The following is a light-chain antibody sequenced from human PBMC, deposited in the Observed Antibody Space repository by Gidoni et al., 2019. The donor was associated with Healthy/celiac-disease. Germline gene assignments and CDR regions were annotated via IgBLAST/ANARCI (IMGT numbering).Light chain of an antibody. Sequence: EIVLTQSPATLSLSPGDRATLSCRASQSVSSYLSWYQQKPGQAPRRRIYDASDRATGIPARFSGSGSGTDFTITISSLEPEDFAVYYCQQRSNWPPTFGQGTRLGIK. V-gene: IGKV3-11*01. CDR2: DAS. CDR3: QQRSNWPPT. J-gene: IGKJ5*01. CDR1: QSVSSY.